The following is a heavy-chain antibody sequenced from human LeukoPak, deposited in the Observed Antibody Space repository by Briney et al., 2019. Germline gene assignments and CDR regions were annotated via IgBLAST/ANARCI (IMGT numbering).Heavy chain of an antibody. CDR3: ARWGIAAAGTFDYYYGMDV. Sequence: PGGSLRLSCAASGFTFSSYAMSWVSQAPGKGLEWVSAISGSGGSTYYADSVKGRFTISRDNSKHTLYLQMNSLRAEDTAVYYCARWGIAAAGTFDYYYGMDVWGQGTTVTVSS. CDR1: GFTFSSYA. CDR2: ISGSGGST. D-gene: IGHD6-13*01. V-gene: IGHV3-23*01. J-gene: IGHJ6*02.